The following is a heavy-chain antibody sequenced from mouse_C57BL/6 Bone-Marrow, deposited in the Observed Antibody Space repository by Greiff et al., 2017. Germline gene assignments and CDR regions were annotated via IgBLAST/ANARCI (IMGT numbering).Heavy chain of an antibody. Sequence: VQLQQSGAELVRPGASVKLSCTASGFHIKDYYMHWVKPRPEQGLEWIGRLDPEDGDTEYAPKFQGKATMTADTSSNTAYLQLSSLTSEDTAVYYCTTAAPFAYWGQGTLVTVSA. CDR3: TTAAPFAY. J-gene: IGHJ3*01. V-gene: IGHV14-1*01. CDR1: GFHIKDYY. D-gene: IGHD3-3*01. CDR2: LDPEDGDT.